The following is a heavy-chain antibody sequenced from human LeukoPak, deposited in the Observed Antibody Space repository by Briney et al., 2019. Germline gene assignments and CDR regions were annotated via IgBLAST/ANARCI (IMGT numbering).Heavy chain of an antibody. D-gene: IGHD3-10*01. Sequence: ASVKVSCKASGYTFTGYYMHWVRQAPGQGVEWMGWINPNSGGTNYAQKFQGRVTMTRDTSISTAYMELSRLRSDDTAVYYCASALLWVRTYYYYGMDVWGQGTTVTVSS. V-gene: IGHV1-2*02. CDR3: ASALLWVRTYYYYGMDV. CDR2: INPNSGGT. CDR1: GYTFTGYY. J-gene: IGHJ6*02.